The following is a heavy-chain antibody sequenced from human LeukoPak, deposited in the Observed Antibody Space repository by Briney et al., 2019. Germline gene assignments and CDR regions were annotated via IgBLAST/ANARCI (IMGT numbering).Heavy chain of an antibody. CDR3: GAAGLGYYFDC. CDR2: IIPIFGTA. Sequence: SVKVSCKASGGTFSSYAISWVRQAPGQGLEWMGRIIPIFGTANYAQKFQGRVTITTDESTSTAYMELSSLRSEDTAVYYCGAAGLGYYFDCWGQGTLVTVSS. J-gene: IGHJ4*02. D-gene: IGHD6-13*01. CDR1: GGTFSSYA. V-gene: IGHV1-69*05.